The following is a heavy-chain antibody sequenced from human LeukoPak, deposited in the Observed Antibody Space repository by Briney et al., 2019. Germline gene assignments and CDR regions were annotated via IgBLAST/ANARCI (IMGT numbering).Heavy chain of an antibody. Sequence: SGGSLRLSCAASGFTFDDYAMHWVQQAPGKGLEWVSGISWNSGSIGYADSVKGRFTISRDNAKNSLYLQMNSLRAEDTALYYCAKGSSMVRGVIISYFQHWGQGTLVTVSS. CDR3: AKGSSMVRGVIISYFQH. J-gene: IGHJ1*01. CDR1: GFTFDDYA. V-gene: IGHV3-9*01. CDR2: ISWNSGSI. D-gene: IGHD3-10*01.